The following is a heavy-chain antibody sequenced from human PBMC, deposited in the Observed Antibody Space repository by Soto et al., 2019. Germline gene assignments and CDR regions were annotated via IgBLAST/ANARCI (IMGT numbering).Heavy chain of an antibody. CDR3: AHGVTPAAMPRWGFDY. D-gene: IGHD2-2*01. CDR1: RFTFSSYA. J-gene: IGHJ4*02. V-gene: IGHV3-23*01. Sequence: EVQLLESGGGLVQPGGSLRLSCAASRFTFSSYAMSWVRQAPGKGLEWVSAISSNGGNIYYADSVRGRFTISRYNSKNTRYLQMNSLIAEDTAVYYCAHGVTPAAMPRWGFDYWVQGTLVTVSS. CDR2: ISSNGGNI.